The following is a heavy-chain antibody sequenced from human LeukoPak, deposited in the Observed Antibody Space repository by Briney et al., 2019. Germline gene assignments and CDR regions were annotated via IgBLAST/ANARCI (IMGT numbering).Heavy chain of an antibody. D-gene: IGHD5-18*01. CDR1: GFTFSSYG. Sequence: PGGSLRLSCAASGFTFSSYGMHWVRQAPGKGLEWVAVISHDGSKKYYADSVKGRFTISRDNSKNTLYLQMNSLRAEDTAVYYCAKDRDTAMVTFDYWGQGTLVTVSS. J-gene: IGHJ4*02. CDR2: ISHDGSKK. V-gene: IGHV3-30*18. CDR3: AKDRDTAMVTFDY.